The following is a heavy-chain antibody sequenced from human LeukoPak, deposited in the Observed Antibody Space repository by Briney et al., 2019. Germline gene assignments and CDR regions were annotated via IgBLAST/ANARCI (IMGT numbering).Heavy chain of an antibody. D-gene: IGHD6-13*01. J-gene: IGHJ2*01. CDR2: TSHDGSNK. CDR1: AFTFSSYG. V-gene: IGHV3-30*18. CDR3: AKDHRIAEAGITGYFGL. Sequence: QTGGSLRLSCAASAFTFSSYGMHWVRQAPGKGLEWVAVTSHDGSNKYNGDSVKGRFTISRDNSKHTLYLQMNSLRAEDTAVYYCAKDHRIAEAGITGYFGLWGRGTLVTVSS.